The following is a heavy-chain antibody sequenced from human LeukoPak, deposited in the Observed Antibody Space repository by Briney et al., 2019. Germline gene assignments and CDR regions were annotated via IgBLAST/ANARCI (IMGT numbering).Heavy chain of an antibody. CDR2: MPYDENVADNEIP. CDR3: ARLTLTGVGGRGWFDA. Sequence: SETLSLTCIVSGDSISNSGWYWGWLRQPPGKGLEWIVTMPYDENVADNEIPSYNPSLKSRVSISADTSKNQLSLKVNSVTAADTASYYCARLTLTGVGGRGWFDAWGQGTLVIVSS. V-gene: IGHV4-39*01. D-gene: IGHD3-3*01. CDR1: GDSISNSGWY. J-gene: IGHJ5*02.